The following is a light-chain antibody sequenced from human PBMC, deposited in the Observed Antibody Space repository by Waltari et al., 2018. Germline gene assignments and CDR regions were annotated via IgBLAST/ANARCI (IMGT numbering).Light chain of an antibody. V-gene: IGKV1-39*01. CDR3: QQSYITPPT. J-gene: IGKJ1*01. Sequence: DIQMTQSPPSLSASVGDRVTVTCRASQSISTSRNWYQQKAGKAPNLLIYVASSLQSGVPSRFSGSGSGTDFTLTISSLQPEDFATYYCQQSYITPPTFGQGTKVEVK. CDR2: VAS. CDR1: QSISTS.